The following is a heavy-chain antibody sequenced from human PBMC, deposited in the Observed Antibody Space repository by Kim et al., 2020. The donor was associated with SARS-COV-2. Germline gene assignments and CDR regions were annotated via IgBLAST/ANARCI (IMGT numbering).Heavy chain of an antibody. D-gene: IGHD3-22*01. V-gene: IGHV4-39*07. Sequence: SETLSLTCTVSGGSISSSSYYWGWIRQPPGKGLEWIGSIYYSGSTYYNPSLKSRVTISVDTSKNQFSLKLSSVTAADTAVYYCARDLPVGWLLLHDALD. CDR1: GGSISSSSYY. CDR3: ARDLPVGWLLLHDALD. CDR2: IYYSGST. J-gene: IGHJ3*02.